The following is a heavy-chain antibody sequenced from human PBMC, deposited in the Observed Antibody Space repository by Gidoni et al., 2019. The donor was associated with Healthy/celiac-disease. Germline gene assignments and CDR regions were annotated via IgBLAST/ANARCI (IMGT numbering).Heavy chain of an antibody. D-gene: IGHD2-15*01. CDR2: ISSSSSYI. CDR1: GFTSSSYS. CDR3: ARGLDIVVVVAATPESEFDY. Sequence: EVQLVESGGGLVKPGGSLRLSCAASGFTSSSYSLNWVRQAPGKGLEGVSSISSSSSYIYYADSVKGRVTIARDNAKNSLYLQMNSLRAEDTAVYYCARGLDIVVVVAATPESEFDYWGQGTLVTVSS. J-gene: IGHJ4*02. V-gene: IGHV3-21*01.